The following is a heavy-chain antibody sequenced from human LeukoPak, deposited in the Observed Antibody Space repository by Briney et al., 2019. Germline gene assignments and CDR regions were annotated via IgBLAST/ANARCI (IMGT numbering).Heavy chain of an antibody. V-gene: IGHV3-7*01. CDR3: ARWDYCGGDCYYYYYGMDV. CDR1: GFTFSSYW. Sequence: GGSLRLSCAASGFTFSSYWMSWVRQAPGKGLEWVANIKQDGSEKYYVDSVKGRFTISRLNAKNSLYLQMNSLRAEDTAVYYCARWDYCGGDCYYYYYGMDVWGQGTTVTVSS. J-gene: IGHJ6*02. CDR2: IKQDGSEK. D-gene: IGHD2-21*02.